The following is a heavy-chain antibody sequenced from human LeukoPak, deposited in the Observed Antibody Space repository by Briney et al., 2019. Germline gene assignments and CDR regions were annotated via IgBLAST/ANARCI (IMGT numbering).Heavy chain of an antibody. J-gene: IGHJ4*02. D-gene: IGHD6-13*01. V-gene: IGHV3-21*01. Sequence: PGGSLRLSCAASGFTFSSYSMNWVRPAPGKGLEWVSSISSGSSYIYYAASVKGRFTISRDNAKKSLYLQMNSLRAEDTAVYYCALPGIAAAGTDYWGQGTLVTVSS. CDR3: ALPGIAAAGTDY. CDR2: ISSGSSYI. CDR1: GFTFSSYS.